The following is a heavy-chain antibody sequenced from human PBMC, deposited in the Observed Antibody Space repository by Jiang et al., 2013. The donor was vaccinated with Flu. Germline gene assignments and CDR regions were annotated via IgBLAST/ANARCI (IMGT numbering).Heavy chain of an antibody. Sequence: VKPSETLSLTCTVSGGSISSSSYYWGWIRQPPGKGLEWIGSIYYSGSTYYNPSLKSRVTISVDTSKNQFSLKLSSVTAADTAVHYCARKYCGGDCYSGIGAFDIWGQGTMVTVSS. CDR1: GGSISSSSYY. D-gene: IGHD2-21*01. J-gene: IGHJ3*02. CDR2: IYYSGST. CDR3: ARKYCGGDCYSGIGAFDI. V-gene: IGHV4-39*07.